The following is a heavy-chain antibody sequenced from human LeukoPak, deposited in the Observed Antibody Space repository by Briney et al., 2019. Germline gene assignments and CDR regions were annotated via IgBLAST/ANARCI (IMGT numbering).Heavy chain of an antibody. J-gene: IGHJ5*02. CDR1: GGSISSSSYY. D-gene: IGHD6-13*01. CDR2: IYYSGST. Sequence: SETLSLTCTVSGGSISSSSYYWGWIRQPPGKELEWIGSIYYSGSTYYNPSLKSRVTISVDTSKNQFSLKLSSVTAADTAVYYCARPGVGRSSWYWFDPWGQGTLVTVSS. CDR3: ARPGVGRSSWYWFDP. V-gene: IGHV4-39*01.